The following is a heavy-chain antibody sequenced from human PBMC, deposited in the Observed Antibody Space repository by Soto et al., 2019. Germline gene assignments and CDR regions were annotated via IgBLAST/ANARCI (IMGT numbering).Heavy chain of an antibody. V-gene: IGHV1-69*01. CDR2: IIPIFGTA. D-gene: IGHD1-26*01. CDR1: GGTFSSYA. Sequence: QVQLVQSGAEVKKPGSSVKVSCKASGGTFSSYAISWVRQAPGQGLEWMGGIIPIFGTANYAQKFQGRVTITADESTSTAYMGLSSLRSEDTAVSYCASPPERWELSTYFDYWGQGSLVSVSS. J-gene: IGHJ4*02. CDR3: ASPPERWELSTYFDY.